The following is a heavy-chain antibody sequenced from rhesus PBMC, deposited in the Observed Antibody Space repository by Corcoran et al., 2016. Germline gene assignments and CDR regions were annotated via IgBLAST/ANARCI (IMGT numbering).Heavy chain of an antibody. D-gene: IGHD2-21*01. CDR2: IYWDDDK. CDR3: ARSTVLVVVAQDYFDY. V-gene: IGHV2-1*01. Sequence: QVTLKESGPALVKPTQTLTLTCTFSGFSLSTSGIGVGWIRQPPGKTLEWLAHIYWDDDKRNSTSMKSRLTISKDTSKNQVVRTMTNMDPVDTATYYCARSTVLVVVAQDYFDYWGQGVLVTVSS. J-gene: IGHJ4*01. CDR1: GFSLSTSGIG.